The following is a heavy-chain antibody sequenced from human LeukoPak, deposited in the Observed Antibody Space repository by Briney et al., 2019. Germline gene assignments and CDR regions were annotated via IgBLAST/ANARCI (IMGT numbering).Heavy chain of an antibody. CDR3: ARDSYDSRSSSLGYDY. Sequence: PGGSLRLSCEASGFTFSSYTMSWVRQAPGKGLEWVSVISGSGDITYYADSVKGRFTFSRDNSKNSLYLRMNSLKTEDTAMYYCARDSYDSRSSSLGYDYWGQGTLVTVSS. D-gene: IGHD3-22*01. J-gene: IGHJ4*02. CDR2: ISGSGDIT. CDR1: GFTFSSYT. V-gene: IGHV3-23*01.